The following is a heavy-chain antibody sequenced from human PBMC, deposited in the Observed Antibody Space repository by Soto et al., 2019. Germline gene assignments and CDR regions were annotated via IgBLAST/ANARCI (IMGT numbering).Heavy chain of an antibody. CDR2: ISTYNGNT. D-gene: IGHD3-22*01. Sequence: QVQLVQSGAEVKKPGASVKVSCKASGYTFTSYGISWVRKAPGQGLEWMGWISTYNGNTNYAQKLQGRVTMTTDTSTSTAYMELRSLRSDDTAVYYCARWLGPYDSSGYYYGYYGMDVWGQGTTVTVSS. CDR1: GYTFTSYG. CDR3: ARWLGPYDSSGYYYGYYGMDV. V-gene: IGHV1-18*01. J-gene: IGHJ6*02.